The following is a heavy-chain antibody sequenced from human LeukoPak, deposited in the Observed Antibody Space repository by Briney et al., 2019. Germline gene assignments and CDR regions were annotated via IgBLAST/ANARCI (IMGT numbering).Heavy chain of an antibody. CDR2: FGSSSSTI. CDR3: ASSADYYGSGTTDY. J-gene: IGHJ4*02. V-gene: IGHV3-48*04. CDR1: GLTFSSYI. D-gene: IGHD3-10*01. Sequence: GGSLRLSCAASGLTFSSYIMNWVRQAPGKGLEWVSYFGSSSSTIHYADSVKGRFTISRDNAKNSLYLQMNSLRAEDTAVYYCASSADYYGSGTTDYWGQGTLVTVSS.